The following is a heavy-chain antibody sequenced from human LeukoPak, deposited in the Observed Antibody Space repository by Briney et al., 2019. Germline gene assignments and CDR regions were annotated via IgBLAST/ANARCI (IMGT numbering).Heavy chain of an antibody. J-gene: IGHJ4*02. CDR3: ARHILVSSGSTSDLPFDY. CDR2: VYYSGST. Sequence: SETLSLTCNVSGGSVSSSGYYCGWIRQTPGKGLEWLGSVYYSGSTYLKPSLKSRVTISVDPSKNQFSLKLSSVTAADTSLYYCARHILVSSGSTSDLPFDYWGQGTLVTVSS. V-gene: IGHV4-39*01. D-gene: IGHD2-8*02. CDR1: GGSVSSSGYY.